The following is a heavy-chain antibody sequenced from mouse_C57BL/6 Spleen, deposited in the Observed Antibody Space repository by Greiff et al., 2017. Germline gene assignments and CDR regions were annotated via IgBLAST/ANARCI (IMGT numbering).Heavy chain of an antibody. CDR3: ARRDYYGRDYFDY. V-gene: IGHV1-81*01. CDR1: GYTFTSYG. J-gene: IGHJ2*01. Sequence: VQLQQSGAELARPGASVKLSCKASGYTFTSYGISWVKQRTGQGLEWIGEIYPRSGNTYYNEKFKGKATLTADKSSSTAYMGLRSLTSEDSAVYFCARRDYYGRDYFDYWGQGTTLTVSS. CDR2: IYPRSGNT. D-gene: IGHD1-1*01.